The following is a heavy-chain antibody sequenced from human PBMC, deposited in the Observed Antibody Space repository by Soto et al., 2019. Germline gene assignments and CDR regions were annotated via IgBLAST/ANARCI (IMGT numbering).Heavy chain of an antibody. V-gene: IGHV4-30-4*01. Sequence: SETLSLTCTVSGGSISSGDYYWSWIRQPPGKGLEWIGYIYYSGSTYYNPSLESRVTISVDTSKNQFSLKLSSVTAADTAVYYCARRRTYYFDSSGYSPFAIWGQGTMVPGSS. J-gene: IGHJ3*02. CDR3: ARRRTYYFDSSGYSPFAI. CDR2: IYYSGST. CDR1: GGSISSGDYY. D-gene: IGHD3-22*01.